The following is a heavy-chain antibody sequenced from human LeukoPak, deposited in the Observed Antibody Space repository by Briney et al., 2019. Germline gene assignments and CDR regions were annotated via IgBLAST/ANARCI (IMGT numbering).Heavy chain of an antibody. J-gene: IGHJ4*02. CDR2: INPGGSSI. V-gene: IGHV3-74*01. Sequence: GGSLRLSCAASGFTFSSYWMHWVRQVPGKGLVWVARINPGGSSITYADSVKGRFTISRDKAKNTLYLQMDSLRAEDTGVYYCARSNQADDYWGQGTLVTVSS. CDR1: GFTFSSYW. D-gene: IGHD1-14*01. CDR3: ARSNQADDY.